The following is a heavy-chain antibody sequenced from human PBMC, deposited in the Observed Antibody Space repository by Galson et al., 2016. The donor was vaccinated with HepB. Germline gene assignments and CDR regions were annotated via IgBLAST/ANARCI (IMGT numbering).Heavy chain of an antibody. J-gene: IGHJ4*02. Sequence: SETLSLTCTVSGDSVSSGNYHWSWIRQPPGKELEWIGQMSNSGGTNYNPSLNSRVTMSVDTSNNQFSLKLSDVSTANTAVYYCATYRVGEGGRGDWGQGTLVTVSS. D-gene: IGHD3-3*01. V-gene: IGHV4-61*01. CDR2: MSNSGGT. CDR1: GDSVSSGNYH. CDR3: ATYRVGEGGRGD.